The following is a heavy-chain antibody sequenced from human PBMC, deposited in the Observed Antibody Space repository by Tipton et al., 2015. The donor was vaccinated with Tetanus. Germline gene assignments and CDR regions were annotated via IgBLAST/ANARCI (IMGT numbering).Heavy chain of an antibody. Sequence: SLRLSCAASGFTFSSDWMHWVRQAPGKGLVWVSRINSDGSSTSYADSVKGRFTISRDNAKNTLYLQMNSLRAKDTAVYYCARARGVTVSSHYLDYWGQGTLVTVSS. CDR3: ARARGVTVSSHYLDY. CDR1: GFTFSSDW. V-gene: IGHV3-74*01. CDR2: INSDGSST. D-gene: IGHD3-16*02. J-gene: IGHJ4*02.